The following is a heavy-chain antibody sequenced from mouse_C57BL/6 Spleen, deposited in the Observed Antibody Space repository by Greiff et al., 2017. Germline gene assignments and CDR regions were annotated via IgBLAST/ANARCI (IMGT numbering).Heavy chain of an antibody. CDR1: GYAFSSSW. Sequence: QVQLQQSGPELVKPGASVKISCKASGYAFSSSWMNWVKQRPGKGLEWIGRIYPGDGDTNYNGKFKGKATLTADKSSSTAYMQLSSLTSEGSAVCYCARMTGAMDYWGQGTSVTVSS. CDR2: IYPGDGDT. J-gene: IGHJ4*01. CDR3: ARMTGAMDY. V-gene: IGHV1-82*01.